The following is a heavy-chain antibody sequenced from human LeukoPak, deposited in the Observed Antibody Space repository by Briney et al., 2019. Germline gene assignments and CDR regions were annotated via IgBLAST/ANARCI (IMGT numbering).Heavy chain of an antibody. CDR3: ARDPEYGERY. CDR2: ITSSVTTR. Sequence: PGGSLRLSCTVSGFTLTDHYMSWFRHSPGRCPEWPSWITSSVTTRDYADSVKGRFNTSRDNNKNSVYLQMASLRPVDTAVYYCARDPEYGERYWGQGRLVTVS. J-gene: IGHJ4*02. CDR1: GFTLTDHY. D-gene: IGHD4-17*01. V-gene: IGHV3-11*01.